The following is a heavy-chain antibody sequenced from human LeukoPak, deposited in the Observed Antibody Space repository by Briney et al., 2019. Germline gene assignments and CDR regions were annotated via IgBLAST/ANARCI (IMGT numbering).Heavy chain of an antibody. V-gene: IGHV3-30*02. J-gene: IGHJ4*02. CDR2: IRYDGSNK. Sequence: GGSLRLSCAASGFTFSSYGMHWVRQAPGKGLEWVAFIRYDGSNKYYADSVKGRFTISRDNSKNTLYLQMNSLRAEDTAVYYCAGEDTYDFWSGYWPPFHYWSQGTLVTVSS. CDR3: AGEDTYDFWSGYWPPFHY. CDR1: GFTFSSYG. D-gene: IGHD3-3*01.